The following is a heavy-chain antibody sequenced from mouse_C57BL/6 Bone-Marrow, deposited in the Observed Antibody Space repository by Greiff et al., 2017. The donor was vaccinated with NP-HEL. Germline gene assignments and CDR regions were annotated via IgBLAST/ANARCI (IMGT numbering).Heavy chain of an antibody. CDR1: GYTFTSYW. V-gene: IGHV1-64*01. J-gene: IGHJ3*01. Sequence: QVQLQQPGAELVKPGASVKLSCKASGYTFTSYWMHWVKQRPGQGLEWIGMIHPNSGSTNYNEKFKSKATLTVDKSSSTAYMQLSSLTSEDSAVYYCARCSYYSKRAWVAYWGQGTLVTVSA. D-gene: IGHD2-5*01. CDR3: ARCSYYSKRAWVAY. CDR2: IHPNSGST.